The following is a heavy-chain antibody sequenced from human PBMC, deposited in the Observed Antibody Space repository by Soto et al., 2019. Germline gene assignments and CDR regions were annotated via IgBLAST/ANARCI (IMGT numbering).Heavy chain of an antibody. V-gene: IGHV4-31*03. CDR2: IYYSGST. J-gene: IGHJ6*02. CDR3: ARDMVRGVLSGMDV. D-gene: IGHD3-10*01. Sequence: LSLTCTVSGGSISSGGYYWSWIRQHPGKGLERIGYIYYSGSTYYNPSLKSRVTISVDTSKNQFSLKLSSVTAADTAVYYCARDMVRGVLSGMDVWGQGTTVTVSS. CDR1: GGSISSGGYY.